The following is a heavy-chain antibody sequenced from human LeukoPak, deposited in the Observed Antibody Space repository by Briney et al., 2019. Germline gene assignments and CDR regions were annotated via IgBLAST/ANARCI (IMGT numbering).Heavy chain of an antibody. Sequence: GGSLRLSCAASGFTVSSNYMSWVRQAPGKGLEWVSVIYSGGTTYYADSVKGRFTISRDNSKNTLYLQMNSLRAEDTAVYYCARQVAGPYYFDCWGQGTLVTVSS. J-gene: IGHJ4*02. CDR1: GFTVSSNY. V-gene: IGHV3-66*04. CDR2: IYSGGTT. D-gene: IGHD6-19*01. CDR3: ARQVAGPYYFDC.